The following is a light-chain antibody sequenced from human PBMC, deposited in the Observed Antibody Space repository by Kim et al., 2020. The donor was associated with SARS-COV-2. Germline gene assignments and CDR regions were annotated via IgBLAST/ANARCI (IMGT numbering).Light chain of an antibody. J-gene: IGKJ2*01. Sequence: DIVMTQSPDSLAVSLGERATINCKSSQSVLHSPYSKNYLGWYQQKSGQPPKLLIYWSSTRESGVPDRFSGSGSGTDFTLTISSLQAEDVAVYYCHQYYSAPFTFGQGTKLEIK. V-gene: IGKV4-1*01. CDR3: HQYYSAPFT. CDR2: WSS. CDR1: QSVLHSPYSKNY.